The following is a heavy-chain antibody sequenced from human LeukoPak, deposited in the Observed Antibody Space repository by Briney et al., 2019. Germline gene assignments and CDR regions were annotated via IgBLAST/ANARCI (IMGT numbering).Heavy chain of an antibody. D-gene: IGHD3-16*01. CDR2: IYSGGST. J-gene: IGHJ5*02. Sequence: GGSLRLSCAASGFTVSSNYMSWVRQAPGKGLEWVSVIYSGGSTYYADSVKGRFTISRDNSKNTLYPQMNSLRAEDTAVYYCARVGGSNWFDPWGQGTLVTVSS. CDR1: GFTVSSNY. V-gene: IGHV3-53*01. CDR3: ARVGGSNWFDP.